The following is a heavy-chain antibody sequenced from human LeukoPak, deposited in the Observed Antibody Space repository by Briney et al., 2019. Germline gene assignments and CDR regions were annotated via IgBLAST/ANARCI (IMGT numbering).Heavy chain of an antibody. CDR2: ISGTGDTI. Sequence: PGGSLRLSCAASGFTLSSYAMTWVRQAPGKGLQWVSAISGTGDTIHYADSVKGRFTISRDNSKNTLYLQMNSLRAEDTAVYYCAKVFGSSWPQYFQHWGQGTLVTVSS. CDR3: AKVFGSSWPQYFQH. D-gene: IGHD6-13*01. V-gene: IGHV3-23*01. CDR1: GFTLSSYA. J-gene: IGHJ1*01.